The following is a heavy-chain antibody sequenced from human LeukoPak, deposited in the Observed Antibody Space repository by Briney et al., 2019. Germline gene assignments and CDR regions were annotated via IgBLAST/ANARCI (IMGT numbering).Heavy chain of an antibody. CDR2: ISGGVGST. V-gene: IGHV3-23*01. CDR1: GFTFTSYS. Sequence: PGGSLRLSCAASGFTFTSYSMNWVRQAPGKGLEWVSTISGGVGSTYYADSVKGRFTISRDNSKNTLYLQVNSLRAEDTAVYYCAKGGKWDVTPFDYWGQGTLVTVSS. CDR3: AKGGKWDVTPFDY. J-gene: IGHJ4*02. D-gene: IGHD1-26*01.